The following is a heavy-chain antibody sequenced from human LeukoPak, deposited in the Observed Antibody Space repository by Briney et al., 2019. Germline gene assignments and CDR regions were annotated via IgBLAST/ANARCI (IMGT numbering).Heavy chain of an antibody. V-gene: IGHV4-59*01. D-gene: IGHD1-26*01. CDR2: FYYGGST. Sequence: SETLSLTCTVSGGSISSYYWSWIRQPPGKGLEWIGFFYYGGSTKYNPSLKSRVTISVDTSKNQFSLRLNSVTAADTAIYYCAKTVGASDALGWFDPWGQGTLVTVSS. CDR3: AKTVGASDALGWFDP. CDR1: GGSISSYY. J-gene: IGHJ5*02.